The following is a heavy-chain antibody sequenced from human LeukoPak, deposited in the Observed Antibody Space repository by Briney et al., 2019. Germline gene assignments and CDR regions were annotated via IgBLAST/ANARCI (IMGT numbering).Heavy chain of an antibody. Sequence: LRASVKVSCKASGYTFTSYGISWVRQAPGQGLEWMGWMNPNSGNTGYAQKFQGRVTMTRNTSISTAYMELSSLRSEDTAVYYCARRRYTPLSGDPWGQGTMVTVSS. J-gene: IGHJ3*01. CDR3: ARRRYTPLSGDP. V-gene: IGHV1-8*02. CDR2: MNPNSGNT. CDR1: GYTFTSYG. D-gene: IGHD3-9*01.